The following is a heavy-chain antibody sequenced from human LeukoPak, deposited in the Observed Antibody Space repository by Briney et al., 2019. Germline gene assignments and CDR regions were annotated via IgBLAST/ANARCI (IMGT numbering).Heavy chain of an antibody. CDR3: AREQQTGYDGITIFGVGLYGMDV. CDR1: GFTFSSYS. V-gene: IGHV3-48*01. Sequence: PGGSLRLSCAASGFTFSSYSMNWVRQAPGKGLEWVSYISSSSSTIYYADSVKGRFTISRDNAKNSLYLQMNSLRAEDTAVYYCAREQQTGYDGITIFGVGLYGMDVWGQGTTVTVSS. CDR2: ISSSSSTI. J-gene: IGHJ6*02. D-gene: IGHD3-3*01.